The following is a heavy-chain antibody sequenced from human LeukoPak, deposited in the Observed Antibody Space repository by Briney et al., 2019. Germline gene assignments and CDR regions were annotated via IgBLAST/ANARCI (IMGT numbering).Heavy chain of an antibody. V-gene: IGHV4-59*08. CDR3: ARHSIVGQWLVPFDY. CDR1: GASITSYY. CDR2: IYYSGST. J-gene: IGHJ4*02. Sequence: SETLSLTCTVSGASITSYYWSWIRQPPGKGLEWIGYIYYSGSTNYNPSLKSRVTISVDTSKNQFSLKLSSVTAADTAVYYCARHSIVGQWLVPFDYWGQGTLVTVSS. D-gene: IGHD6-19*01.